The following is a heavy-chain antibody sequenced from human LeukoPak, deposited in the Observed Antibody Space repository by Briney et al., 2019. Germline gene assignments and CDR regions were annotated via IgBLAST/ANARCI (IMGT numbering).Heavy chain of an antibody. CDR3: AKDFPHHYETSHGMDL. D-gene: IGHD3-22*01. CDR2: INHSGST. V-gene: IGHV4-34*01. J-gene: IGHJ6*02. Sequence: SETLSLTCAVYGGSFSGYYWSWIRQPPGKGLEWIGEINHSGSTNYNPSLKSRVTISVDTSKNQFSLKLSSVTAADTAIYYCAKDFPHHYETSHGMDLWGQGTTVTVS. CDR1: GGSFSGYY.